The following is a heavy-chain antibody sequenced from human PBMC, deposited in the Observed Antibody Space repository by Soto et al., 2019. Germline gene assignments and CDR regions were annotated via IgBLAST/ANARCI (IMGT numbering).Heavy chain of an antibody. CDR2: IYYSGST. V-gene: IGHV4-59*08. Sequence: LSLTCTVSGGSISSYYWSWIRQPPGKGLEWIGYIYYSGSTNYNPSLKSRVTISVDTSKNQFSLKLSSVTAADTAVYYCARGGLYYDYVWGSYRYGYFDLWGQGTLVTVSS. CDR3: ARGGLYYDYVWGSYRYGYFDL. CDR1: GGSISSYY. J-gene: IGHJ4*02. D-gene: IGHD3-16*02.